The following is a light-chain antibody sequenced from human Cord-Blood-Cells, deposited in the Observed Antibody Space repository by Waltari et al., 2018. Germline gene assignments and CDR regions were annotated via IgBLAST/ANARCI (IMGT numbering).Light chain of an antibody. J-gene: IGLJ3*02. CDR1: SSNIGAGYD. CDR3: QSYDSSLSGGV. CDR2: GNS. Sequence: QSVLTQPPSVSGAPGQRVTISCTGSSSNIGAGYDVHWYQQLPGTAPQPLVYGNSNRPSGVPDRFSGSKSGTSASLAITGLQAEDEADYYCQSYDSSLSGGVFGGGTKLTVL. V-gene: IGLV1-40*01.